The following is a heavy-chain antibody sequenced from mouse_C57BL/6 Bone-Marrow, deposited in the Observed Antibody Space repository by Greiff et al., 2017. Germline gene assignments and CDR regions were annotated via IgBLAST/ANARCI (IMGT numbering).Heavy chain of an antibody. CDR3: ARPAYGNFFDY. CDR1: GYTFTSYT. D-gene: IGHD2-1*01. J-gene: IGHJ2*01. V-gene: IGHV1-4*01. CDR2: INPSSGYT. Sequence: QVQLQQSGAELARPGASVKMSCKASGYTFTSYTMHWVKQRPGQGLEWIGYINPSSGYTKYNQKFKDKATLTADKSSSTAYMQLSSLTSEDSAVYYCARPAYGNFFDYWGQGTTLTVSS.